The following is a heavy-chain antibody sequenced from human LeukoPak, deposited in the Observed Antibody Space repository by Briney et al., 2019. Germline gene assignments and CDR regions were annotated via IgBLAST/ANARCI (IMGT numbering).Heavy chain of an antibody. CDR2: IYYSGST. J-gene: IGHJ6*02. D-gene: IGHD2-15*01. Sequence: PSQTLSLTCTVSGGSISSGDYYWSWIRQPPGKGLEWIGYIYYSGSTYYNPSLKSRVTISVDTSKNQISLKLSSVTAADTAVYYCARAPYCSGGSCYFYYYYGMDVWGQGTTVTVSS. V-gene: IGHV4-30-4*01. CDR1: GGSISSGDYY. CDR3: ARAPYCSGGSCYFYYYYGMDV.